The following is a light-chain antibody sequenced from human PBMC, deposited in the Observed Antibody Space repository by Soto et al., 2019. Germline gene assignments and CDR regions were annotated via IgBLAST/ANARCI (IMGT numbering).Light chain of an antibody. Sequence: EIVMTQSPATLSVSPGERATLSCRASQSLSSNLAWYQQKPGQGPRLLIYGASIRATGIPARFSGSGSGTEFTLTISSLQSEDFAVYYCQQYNIWPPYSFGQGTKLEIK. J-gene: IGKJ2*01. CDR1: QSLSSN. V-gene: IGKV3-15*01. CDR2: GAS. CDR3: QQYNIWPPYS.